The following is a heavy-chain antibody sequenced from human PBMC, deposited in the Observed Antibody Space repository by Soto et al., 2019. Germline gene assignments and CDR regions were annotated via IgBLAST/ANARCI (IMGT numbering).Heavy chain of an antibody. Sequence: PWETLSLTCAVSGGSVSGSTGGSCVRPPPGKVLEWIGEIYHSGSTNYNPSLKSRVTISVDKSKNQFSLKLSSVTAADTAVYYCARGSDIVVVTAGGGYGMDVWGQGTTVTVSS. J-gene: IGHJ6*02. V-gene: IGHV4-4*02. D-gene: IGHD2-2*01. CDR2: IYHSGST. CDR3: ARGSDIVVVTAGGGYGMDV. CDR1: GGSVSGSTG.